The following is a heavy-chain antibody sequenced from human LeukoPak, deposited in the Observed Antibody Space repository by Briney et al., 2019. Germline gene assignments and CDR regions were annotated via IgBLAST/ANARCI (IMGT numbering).Heavy chain of an antibody. D-gene: IGHD3-16*02. CDR2: IKQDGSEK. V-gene: IGHV3-7*03. CDR1: GFTFSSYW. J-gene: IGHJ4*02. Sequence: GGSLRLSCAASGFTFSSYWMSWVRQAPGKGLEWVANIKQDGSEKYYVDSVKGRFTISRDNSKNSLYLQMNSLRTEDTALYYCAKDKDDYVWGSYRPTFDYWGQGTLVTVSS. CDR3: AKDKDDYVWGSYRPTFDY.